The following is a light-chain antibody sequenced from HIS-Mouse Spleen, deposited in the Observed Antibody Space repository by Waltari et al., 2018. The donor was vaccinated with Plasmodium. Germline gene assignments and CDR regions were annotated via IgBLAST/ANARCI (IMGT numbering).Light chain of an antibody. J-gene: IGLJ2*01. CDR3: CSYAGSYTLV. Sequence: QSALTQPRSVSGSPGQSVTISCTGTSSDVGGYNYVSWYQQHPGKAPKLMIYDGSKRPSGVPDRFSGSNSGNTASLTISGLQAEDEADYYCCSYAGSYTLVFGGGTKLTVL. V-gene: IGLV2-11*01. CDR2: DGS. CDR1: SSDVGGYNY.